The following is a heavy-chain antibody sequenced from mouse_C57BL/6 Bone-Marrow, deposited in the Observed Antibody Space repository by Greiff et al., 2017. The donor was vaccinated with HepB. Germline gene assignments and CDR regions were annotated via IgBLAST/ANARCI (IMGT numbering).Heavy chain of an antibody. J-gene: IGHJ3*01. CDR2: INSDGGST. V-gene: IGHV5-2*01. D-gene: IGHD1-1*01. CDR1: EYEFPSHD. CDR3: AIYYYGSSSAWFAY. Sequence: EVMLVESGGGLVQPGESLKLSCESNEYEFPSHDMSWVRKTPEKRLELVAAINSDGGSTYYPDTMERRFIISRDNTKKTLYLQMSSLRSEDTALYYCAIYYYGSSSAWFAYWGQGTLVTVSA.